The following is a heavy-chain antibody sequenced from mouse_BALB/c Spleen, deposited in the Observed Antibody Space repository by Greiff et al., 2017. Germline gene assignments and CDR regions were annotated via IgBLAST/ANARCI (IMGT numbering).Heavy chain of an antibody. CDR1: GYAFTNYL. Sequence: QVQLQQSGAELVRPGPSVKVSCKASGYAFTNYLIEWVKQRPGQGLEWIGVINPGSGGTNYNEKCKGKATLTADKSSSTAYMQLSSLASDDSAVYCCARHGAYWGEGTQVTVSA. CDR2: INPGSGGT. D-gene: IGHD1-2*01. CDR3: ARHGAY. J-gene: IGHJ3*01. V-gene: IGHV1-54*01.